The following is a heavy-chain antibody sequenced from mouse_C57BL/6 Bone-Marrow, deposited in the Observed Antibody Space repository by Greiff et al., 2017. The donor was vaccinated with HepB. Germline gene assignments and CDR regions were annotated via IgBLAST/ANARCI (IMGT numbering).Heavy chain of an antibody. CDR3: AVYGKMAMDY. D-gene: IGHD1-1*01. J-gene: IGHJ4*01. V-gene: IGHV1-4*01. CDR1: GYTFTSYT. CDR2: INPSSGYT. Sequence: QVQLQQSGAELARPGASVKMSCKASGYTFTSYTMHWVKQRPGQGLEWIGYINPSSGYTKYNQKFKDKATLTADKSSSTSYMQLSSLTSEDSAVYYCAVYGKMAMDYWGQGTSVTVSS.